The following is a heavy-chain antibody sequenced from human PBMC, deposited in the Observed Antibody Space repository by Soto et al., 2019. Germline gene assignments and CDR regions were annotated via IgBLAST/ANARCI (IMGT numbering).Heavy chain of an antibody. J-gene: IGHJ4*02. CDR3: ARDLHFWSGYYTRRVRGEIDY. V-gene: IGHV1-8*01. Sequence: ASVKVSCKASGYTFTSYDINWVRQATGQGLEWMGWMNPNSGNTGYAQKFQGRVTMTRNTSISTAYMELSSLRSEDTAVYYCARDLHFWSGYYTRRVRGEIDYWGQGTLVTVSS. CDR1: GYTFTSYD. D-gene: IGHD3-3*02. CDR2: MNPNSGNT.